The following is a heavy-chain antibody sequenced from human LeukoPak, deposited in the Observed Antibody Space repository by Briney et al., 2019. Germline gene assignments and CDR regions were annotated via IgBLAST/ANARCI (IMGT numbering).Heavy chain of an antibody. J-gene: IGHJ4*02. CDR2: IYYSGST. V-gene: IGHV4-30-4*01. CDR1: GGSISSGDYY. Sequence: PSETLSLTCTVSGGSISSGDYYWSWIRQPPGKGLEWIGYIYYSGSTYYNPSLKSRVTISVDTSKNQFSLKLSSVTAADTAVYYCARSHGYSYGPSFDYWGQGTLVTVSS. CDR3: ARSHGYSYGPSFDY. D-gene: IGHD5-18*01.